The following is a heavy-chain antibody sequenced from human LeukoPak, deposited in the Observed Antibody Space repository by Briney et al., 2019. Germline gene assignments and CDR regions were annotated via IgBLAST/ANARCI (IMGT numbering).Heavy chain of an antibody. D-gene: IGHD3-10*01. CDR2: IYYSGST. J-gene: IGHJ4*02. V-gene: IGHV4-31*03. CDR3: ARAYYGSGNFYFDY. CDR1: GGSISSGGYY. Sequence: SQTLSLTCTVSGGSISSGGYYWSWIRQHPGKGLEWIGYIYYSGSTYYNPSLKSRVTISVYTSKNQFSLKLISVTAADTAVYYCARAYYGSGNFYFDYWGQGTLVTVSS.